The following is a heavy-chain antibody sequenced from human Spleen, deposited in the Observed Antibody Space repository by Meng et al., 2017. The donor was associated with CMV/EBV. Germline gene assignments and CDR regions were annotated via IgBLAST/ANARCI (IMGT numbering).Heavy chain of an antibody. J-gene: IGHJ6*02. V-gene: IGHV3-30*03. CDR1: GFTFSSYW. CDR2: ISYDGNDK. Sequence: GESLKISCAASGFTFSSYWMSWVRQAPGKGLEWVTLISYDGNDKYYADSVKGRFTISRDNSKNTLFLQMNSLRAEDTAVYYCARDQGNSWCMDVWGQGTTVTVSS. CDR3: ARDQGNSWCMDV. D-gene: IGHD6-13*01.